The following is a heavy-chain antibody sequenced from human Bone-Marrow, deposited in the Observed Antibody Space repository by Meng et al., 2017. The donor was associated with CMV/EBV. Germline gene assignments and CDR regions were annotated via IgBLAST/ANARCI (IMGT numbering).Heavy chain of an antibody. CDR1: GYTFTSYD. V-gene: IGHV1-8*03. J-gene: IGHJ6*02. Sequence: ASVKVSCKASGYTFTSYDINWVRQATGQGLEWMGWMNPNSGNAGYAQKFQGRVTITRNTSIRTAHMELSSLRSEDRAVYYCARGPRWNFGFYHYQGMDVWGQGATVTVSS. CDR3: ARGPRWNFGFYHYQGMDV. CDR2: MNPNSGNA. D-gene: IGHD1-7*01.